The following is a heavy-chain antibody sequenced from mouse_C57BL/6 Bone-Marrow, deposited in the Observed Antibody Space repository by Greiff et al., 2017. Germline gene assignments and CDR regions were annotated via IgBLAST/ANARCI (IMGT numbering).Heavy chain of an antibody. CDR1: GYTFTSYW. D-gene: IGHD2-4*01. CDR2: IDPSDSYT. V-gene: IGHV1-69*01. CDR3: ARNDYDDPSYAMDY. Sequence: VQLQQPGAELVMPGASVKLSCKASGYTFTSYWMHWVKQRPGQGLEWIGEIDPSDSYTNYNQKFKGKSTLTVDKSSSTAYMQLSSLTSEDSAVYYCARNDYDDPSYAMDYWGQGTSVTVSS. J-gene: IGHJ4*01.